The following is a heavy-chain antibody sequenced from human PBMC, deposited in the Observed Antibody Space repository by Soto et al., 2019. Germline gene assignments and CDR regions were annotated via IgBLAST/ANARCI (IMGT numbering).Heavy chain of an antibody. CDR2: ISGSGGST. CDR3: AKRTVGWYFDL. V-gene: IGHV3-23*01. CDR1: GFTFSSYA. Sequence: EVQLLESGGGLVQPGGSLRLSCAASGFTFSSYAMSWVRQAPGKGLEWVSAISGSGGSTYYADSVKGRFTITRDNSKNTLYLQMPSLRPEDTAVYYCAKRTVGWYFDLWRRGTLVTVYS. D-gene: IGHD4-17*01. J-gene: IGHJ2*01.